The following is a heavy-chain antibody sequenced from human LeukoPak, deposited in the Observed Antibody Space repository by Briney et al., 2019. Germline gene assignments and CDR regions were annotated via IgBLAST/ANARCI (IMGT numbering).Heavy chain of an antibody. D-gene: IGHD3-22*01. J-gene: IGHJ4*02. CDR1: GFTFSSYS. V-gene: IGHV3-21*01. Sequence: PGGSLRLSCAASGFTFSSYSMNWVRQAPGKGLEWVSSISSSSSYIYYADSVKGRFTISRDNAKNSLYLQMNSLRAEDTAVYYCARDPEDDTHFDYWGQGTLVTVSS. CDR2: ISSSSSYI. CDR3: ARDPEDDTHFDY.